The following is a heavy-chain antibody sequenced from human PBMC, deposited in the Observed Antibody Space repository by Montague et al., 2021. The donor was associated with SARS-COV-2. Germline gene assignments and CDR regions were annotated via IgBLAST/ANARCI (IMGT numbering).Heavy chain of an antibody. V-gene: IGHV4-61*02. CDR2: IYVTGCT. D-gene: IGHD2-21*01. CDR3: VGDAYNPLDGN. CDR1: GGAINSGDFY. J-gene: IGHJ4*02. Sequence: TLSLTCTVSGGAINSGDFYWSWIRQPAGKGLEWIGRIYVTGCTRYSPSLESRVTMSIDTAKGQFSLKLSSVTAADTGVYYCVGDAYNPLDGNWGQGTLVTVSS.